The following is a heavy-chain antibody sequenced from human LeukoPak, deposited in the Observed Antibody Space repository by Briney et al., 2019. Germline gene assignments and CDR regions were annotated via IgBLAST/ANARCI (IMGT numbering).Heavy chain of an antibody. V-gene: IGHV4-34*01. D-gene: IGHD3-3*01. Sequence: PSETLSLTCAVYGGSFSGYYWSWIRQPPGKGLGWIGEINHSGSTNYHPSHKSRVTISVDTSKNQFSLKLSSVTAADTAVYYCARGTRITIFGNPLRLNWFDPWGQGTLVTVSS. CDR2: INHSGST. J-gene: IGHJ5*02. CDR1: GGSFSGYY. CDR3: ARGTRITIFGNPLRLNWFDP.